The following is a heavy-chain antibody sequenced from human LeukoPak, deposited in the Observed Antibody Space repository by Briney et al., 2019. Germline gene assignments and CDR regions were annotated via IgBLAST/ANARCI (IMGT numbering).Heavy chain of an antibody. V-gene: IGHV4-39*07. CDR2: IYYSGST. CDR3: ASVRYSSSWSGRDVDY. CDR1: GGSVSSSSFY. J-gene: IGHJ4*02. D-gene: IGHD6-13*01. Sequence: SETLSLTCTVSGGSVSSSSFYWGWIRQPPGKGLEWIGSIYYSGSTNYNPSLKSRVTISVDTSKNQFSLKLSSVTAADTAVYYCASVRYSSSWSGRDVDYWGQGTLVTVSS.